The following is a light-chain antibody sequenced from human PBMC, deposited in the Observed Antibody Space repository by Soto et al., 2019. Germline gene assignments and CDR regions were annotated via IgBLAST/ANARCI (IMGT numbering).Light chain of an antibody. CDR2: GAS. CDR3: QQYTNRPPWT. CDR1: QSVSTN. Sequence: EILMTQSPATLSVSPGDRATLSCRASQSVSTNLAWYQQRPGQAPRLLIYGASTRATGIPARFSGSWSGTEFTLTIISLQYDDFAVYYYQQYTNRPPWTFGRGTKVDLK. V-gene: IGKV3-15*01. J-gene: IGKJ1*01.